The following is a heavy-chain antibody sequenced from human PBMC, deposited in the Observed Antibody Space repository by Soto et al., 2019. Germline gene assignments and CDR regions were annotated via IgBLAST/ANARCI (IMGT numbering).Heavy chain of an antibody. CDR3: ARDVIGHHNYETIGYYFDH. J-gene: IGHJ4*02. D-gene: IGHD3-16*01. V-gene: IGHV1-46*04. CDR2: IDPSGGVT. CDR1: GYTFTKFH. Sequence: QVQLIQFGAEVKKPGASVKVSCRASGYTFTKFHIHWVRQAPGQGLEWMGMIDPSGGVTRDAQRLPGRTTMTSYTSTSSVYMELRGLPSEDTAVYYCARDVIGHHNYETIGYYFDHWRPGTLVTVSS.